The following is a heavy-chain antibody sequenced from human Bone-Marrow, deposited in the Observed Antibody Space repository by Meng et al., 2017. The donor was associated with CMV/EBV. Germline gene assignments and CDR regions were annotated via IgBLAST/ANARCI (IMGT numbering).Heavy chain of an antibody. V-gene: IGHV1-2*02. CDR2: INPNSGGT. Sequence: ASVKVSXKASGYTFTGYYMHWVRQAPGQGLEWMGWINPNSGGTNYAQKFQGRVTMTRDTSISTAYMELSRLRSDDTAVYYCASRYCSSTSCFPWGQGTLVTVSS. CDR3: ASRYCSSTSCFP. D-gene: IGHD2-2*01. CDR1: GYTFTGYY. J-gene: IGHJ5*02.